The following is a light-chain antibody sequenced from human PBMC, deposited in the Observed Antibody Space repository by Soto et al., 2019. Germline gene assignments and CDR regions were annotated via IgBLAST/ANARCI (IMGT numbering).Light chain of an antibody. J-gene: IGLJ1*01. CDR2: EGS. CDR3: CSYAGSSTFV. CDR1: SRDGVSYNL. Sequence: QSVLTQPASVSGSPGQSITISCTGTSRDGVSYNLVSWYQQHPGKAPKLMSYEGSKRPSGVSNRFSGSKSGNTASLTISGLQAEDEADYYCCSYAGSSTFVFGTGTKVTVL. V-gene: IGLV2-23*01.